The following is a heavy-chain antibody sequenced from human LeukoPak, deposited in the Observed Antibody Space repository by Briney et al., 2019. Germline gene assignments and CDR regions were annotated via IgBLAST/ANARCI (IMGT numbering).Heavy chain of an antibody. D-gene: IGHD2-2*03. CDR1: GFTFSSHW. J-gene: IGHJ4*02. CDR2: INSDGTSA. CDR3: AKDGYCSSTSCYPNHFDS. Sequence: GGSLRLSCAASGFTFSSHWMHWVRQAPGKGLVWVSRINSDGTSATYADSVKGRFTISRDNSKNTLDLQMNSLRAEDTAVYYCAKDGYCSSTSCYPNHFDSWGQGTLVTVSS. V-gene: IGHV3-74*01.